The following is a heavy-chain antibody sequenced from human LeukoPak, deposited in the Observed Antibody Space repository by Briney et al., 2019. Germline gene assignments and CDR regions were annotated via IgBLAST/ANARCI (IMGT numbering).Heavy chain of an antibody. V-gene: IGHV3-23*01. CDR1: GFTFSSYA. CDR3: AKSGDSYGYYYYYMDV. D-gene: IGHD5-18*01. J-gene: IGHJ6*03. Sequence: GGSLRLSCAASGFTFSSYAMSWVRQAPGKGLEWVSAISGSGGSTYYADSVKGRFTISGDNSKNTLYLQMNSLRAEDTAVYYCAKSGDSYGYYYYYMDVWGKGTTVTVSS. CDR2: ISGSGGST.